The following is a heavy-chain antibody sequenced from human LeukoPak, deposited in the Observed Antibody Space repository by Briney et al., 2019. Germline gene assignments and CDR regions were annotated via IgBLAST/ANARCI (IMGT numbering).Heavy chain of an antibody. CDR3: ARFNYYDSSGLNDFDY. V-gene: IGHV4-34*01. D-gene: IGHD3-22*01. CDR1: GGSFSGYY. Sequence: PSETLSLTCAVYGGSFSGYYWSWIRQPPGKGLEWIGEINHSGSTNYNPSLKSRVTISVDTSKNQFSLKLSSVTAADTAVYYCARFNYYDSSGLNDFDYWGQGALVTVSS. CDR2: INHSGST. J-gene: IGHJ4*02.